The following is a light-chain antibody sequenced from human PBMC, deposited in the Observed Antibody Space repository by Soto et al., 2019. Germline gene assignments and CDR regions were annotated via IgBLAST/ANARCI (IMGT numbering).Light chain of an antibody. V-gene: IGLV2-8*01. Sequence: QSVLTQPPSASGSPGQSVTISCTGTSSDVGAYNYVSWYQQRPGKPPKLMIYEVTKRPSGVPDRFSGSKSGNTASLTVSGLQAEDEADYYCSSYAKTISVVFGGGTKLTVL. CDR1: SSDVGAYNY. CDR2: EVT. J-gene: IGLJ2*01. CDR3: SSYAKTISVV.